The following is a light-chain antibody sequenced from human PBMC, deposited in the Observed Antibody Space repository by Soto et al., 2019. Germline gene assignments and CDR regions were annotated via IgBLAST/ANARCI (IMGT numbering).Light chain of an antibody. CDR1: QSISSSF. CDR2: GAS. V-gene: IGKV3-20*01. CDR3: QQYGSSPLT. Sequence: EIVLTQSPGTLSLSPGERATLSCRDSQSISSSFLAWYQQKPGQAPRLLIYGASSRATGIPDRFSGSGSGTDFTLTISRLEPEDVAVYYCQQYGSSPLTFGAGTKVEIK. J-gene: IGKJ4*01.